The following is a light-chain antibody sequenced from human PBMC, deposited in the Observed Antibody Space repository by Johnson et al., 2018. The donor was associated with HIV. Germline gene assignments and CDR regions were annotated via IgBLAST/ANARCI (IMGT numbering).Light chain of an antibody. V-gene: IGLV1-51*01. Sequence: QSVLTQPPSVSAAPGQKVTISCSGSSSNIGNNYVSWYQQLPGRAPKLLIYDNNKRPSGIPDRFSGSKSGTSATLGITGLQTGAEADYYCGTLDISLSAYVFGTGTKGAVL. J-gene: IGLJ1*01. CDR2: DNN. CDR3: GTLDISLSAYV. CDR1: SSNIGNNY.